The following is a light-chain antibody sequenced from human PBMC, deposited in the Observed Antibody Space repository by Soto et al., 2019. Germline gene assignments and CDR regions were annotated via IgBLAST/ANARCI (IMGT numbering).Light chain of an antibody. V-gene: IGKV3-20*01. J-gene: IGKJ3*01. CDR2: GAS. CDR3: QQYGSSSG. Sequence: EIVLTQSPGTLSLSPGERATLSCRASQSVSSSYLAWYQQKPGQAPRLLIYGASSRATGIPARFSGSGSGTNFTLTISRLEPEDFAVYYCQQYGSSSGFGPGTKVDIK. CDR1: QSVSSSY.